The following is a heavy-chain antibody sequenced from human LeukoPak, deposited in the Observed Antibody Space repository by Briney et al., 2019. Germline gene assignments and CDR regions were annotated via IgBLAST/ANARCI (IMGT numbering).Heavy chain of an antibody. CDR3: ARERGTLAVAGDAFDI. Sequence: ASVKVSCKASGYTFTGYYMHWVRQAPGGGLEWMGWINPNSGGTKYAQKFQGRVTMTRDTSINTAYMEVRRLTSDDTAVYYCARERGTLAVAGDAFDIWGQGTMVTVSS. J-gene: IGHJ3*02. V-gene: IGHV1-2*02. D-gene: IGHD6-19*01. CDR1: GYTFTGYY. CDR2: INPNSGGT.